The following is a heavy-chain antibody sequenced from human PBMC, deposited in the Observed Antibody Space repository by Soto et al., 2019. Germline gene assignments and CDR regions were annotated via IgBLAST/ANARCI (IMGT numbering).Heavy chain of an antibody. CDR3: ARVRAVAPPAFDI. V-gene: IGHV3-74*01. Sequence: GGSLRLSCAASGFTFSSYWMHWVRQAPGKGLVWVSRINSDGSSTSYADSVKGRFTISRDNAKNTLYLQMNSLRAEDTAVYYCARVRAVAPPAFDIWGQGTMVTVSS. D-gene: IGHD6-19*01. J-gene: IGHJ3*02. CDR2: INSDGSST. CDR1: GFTFSSYW.